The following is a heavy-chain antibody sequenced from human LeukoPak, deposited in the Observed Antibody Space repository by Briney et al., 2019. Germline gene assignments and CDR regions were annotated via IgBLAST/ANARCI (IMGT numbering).Heavy chain of an antibody. D-gene: IGHD6-13*01. CDR1: GFTFDDYA. J-gene: IGHJ4*01. Sequence: PGGSLRLSCAASGFTFDDYAMHWVRHAPGKGLEWVSGISWNSGSIEYADSVKGRFTISRDNSKNTLFLQMNSVRAEDTAVYYCAKDPHMYSSSWYGDYWGHGTLVTVSS. CDR2: ISWNSGSI. V-gene: IGHV3-9*01. CDR3: AKDPHMYSSSWYGDY.